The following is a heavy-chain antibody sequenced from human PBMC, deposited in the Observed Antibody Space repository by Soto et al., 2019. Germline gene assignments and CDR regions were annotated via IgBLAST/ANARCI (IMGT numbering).Heavy chain of an antibody. J-gene: IGHJ5*02. CDR2: MYFSGTT. D-gene: IGHD1-1*01. V-gene: IGHV4-59*01. CDR1: GGSIRSSY. Sequence: SETLSLTCTVSGGSIRSSYWTWIRQPPGKGLEWIGHMYFSGTTNFNPSLKSRITMSVDTSKNQFSLKLSSVTAADTAVYYCARDAETGGHWFDPWGQGPLGTV. CDR3: ARDAETGGHWFDP.